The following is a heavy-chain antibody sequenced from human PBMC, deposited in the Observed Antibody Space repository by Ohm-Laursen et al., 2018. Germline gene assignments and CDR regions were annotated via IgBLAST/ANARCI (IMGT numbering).Heavy chain of an antibody. CDR2: IKHDGNEK. Sequence: GSLRLSCTASGFTFSSYWMTWVRQTPGKGLEWVANIKHDGNEKSYVDSVKGRFSISRDNTKNSLYLQMNSLRAEDTAVYYCAREWYINDWSYSQYYYYTLDVWGQGTTVTVSS. CDR1: GFTFSSYW. D-gene: IGHD3-9*01. V-gene: IGHV3-7*01. CDR3: AREWYINDWSYSQYYYYTLDV. J-gene: IGHJ6*02.